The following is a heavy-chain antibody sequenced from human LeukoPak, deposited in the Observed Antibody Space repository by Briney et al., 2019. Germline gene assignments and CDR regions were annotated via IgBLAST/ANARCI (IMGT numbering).Heavy chain of an antibody. CDR2: IKEDGSEK. CDR1: GFIFGSYW. CDR3: ARLGLGGYSYSLDY. Sequence: GGSLRLSCAASGFIFGSYWMNWVRQAPGKGLEWVANIKEDGSEKYYVDSVKGRFTISRDSAKNALYLQMNSLRAEDTAVYYCARLGLGGYSYSLDYWGQGTLVTVSS. D-gene: IGHD2-21*01. V-gene: IGHV3-7*01. J-gene: IGHJ4*02.